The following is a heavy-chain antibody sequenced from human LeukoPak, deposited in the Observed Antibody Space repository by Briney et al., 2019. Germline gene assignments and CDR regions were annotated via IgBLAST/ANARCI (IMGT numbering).Heavy chain of an antibody. CDR3: VSPSNSDYGDRHDGFDV. Sequence: GGSPRLSCAASGFTFSSYWMSWVRQAPGKGLEWVANIKQDGSERYYLDSVKGRFSISRDNAKNSLHLQMKSLRDEDTAVYYCVSPSNSDYGDRHDGFDVWGQGTMVTVSS. D-gene: IGHD4-17*01. J-gene: IGHJ3*01. V-gene: IGHV3-7*01. CDR1: GFTFSSYW. CDR2: IKQDGSER.